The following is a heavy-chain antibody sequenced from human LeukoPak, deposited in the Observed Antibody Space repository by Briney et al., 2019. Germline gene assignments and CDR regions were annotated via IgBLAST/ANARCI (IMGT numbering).Heavy chain of an antibody. Sequence: GGSLRLSCAASGFTISSSWMHWVRQAPGKGLVWVSRINSDGNITTYADSVKGRFSISRDNAKNSLYLQMNSLRAEDTAVYYCARDRRLPGFDYWGQGTLVTVSS. CDR3: ARDRRLPGFDY. CDR2: INSDGNIT. CDR1: GFTISSSW. V-gene: IGHV3-74*01. D-gene: IGHD4-11*01. J-gene: IGHJ4*02.